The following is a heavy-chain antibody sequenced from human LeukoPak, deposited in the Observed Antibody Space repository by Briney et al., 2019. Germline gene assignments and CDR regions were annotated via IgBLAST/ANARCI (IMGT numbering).Heavy chain of an antibody. Sequence: GGSLRLSCAASGFTFSTYLMHWVRQAPGKGLVWVSRIHGDGISTTYADSVKGRFTISRDNSKNTLYLQMNSLRAEDTAVYYCAKVYGDYVPFPDYWGQGTLVTVSS. D-gene: IGHD4-17*01. CDR1: GFTFSTYL. CDR3: AKVYGDYVPFPDY. V-gene: IGHV3-74*01. J-gene: IGHJ4*02. CDR2: IHGDGIST.